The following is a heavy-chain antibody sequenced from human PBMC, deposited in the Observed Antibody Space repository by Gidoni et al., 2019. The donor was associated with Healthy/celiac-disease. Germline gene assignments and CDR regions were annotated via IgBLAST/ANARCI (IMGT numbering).Heavy chain of an antibody. J-gene: IGHJ6*02. Sequence: QVQLQESGPGLVKTSETLSLTCPVSGGSISSYYWSWIRQPPGKGLEWIGYIYYSGSTNYHPSLKSRVTISVDTSKNQFSLKLSSVTAADTAVYYCASFTGMDVWGQGTTVTVSS. CDR2: IYYSGST. CDR3: ASFTGMDV. V-gene: IGHV4-59*01. CDR1: GGSISSYY.